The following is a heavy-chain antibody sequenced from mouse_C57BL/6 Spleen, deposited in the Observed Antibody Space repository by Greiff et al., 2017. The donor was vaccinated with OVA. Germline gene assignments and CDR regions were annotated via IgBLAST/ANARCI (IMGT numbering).Heavy chain of an antibody. D-gene: IGHD1-1*01. J-gene: IGHJ4*01. CDR1: GFNIKDYY. CDR2: IDPEDGDT. Sequence: EVQRVESGAELVRPGASVKLSCTASGFNIKDYYMHWVKQRPEQGLEWIGRIDPEDGDTEYAPKFQGKATMTADTSSNTAYLQLSSLTSEDTAVYYCTITTVVPLYAMDYWGQGTSVTVSS. V-gene: IGHV14-1*01. CDR3: TITTVVPLYAMDY.